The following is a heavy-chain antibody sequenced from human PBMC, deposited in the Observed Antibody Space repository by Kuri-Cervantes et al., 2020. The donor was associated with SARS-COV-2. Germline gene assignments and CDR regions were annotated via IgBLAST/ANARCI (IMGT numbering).Heavy chain of an antibody. CDR2: IYSGGST. J-gene: IGHJ4*02. Sequence: GGSLRLSCTASGFTFGDYAMSWVRQAPGKGLEWVSVIYSGGSTYYADSVKSRFTISRDNSKNTLYLQMNSLRAEDTAVYYCARERAAGRMFDYWGQGTLVTVSS. CDR1: GFTFGDYA. CDR3: ARERAAGRMFDY. V-gene: IGHV3-53*01. D-gene: IGHD6-13*01.